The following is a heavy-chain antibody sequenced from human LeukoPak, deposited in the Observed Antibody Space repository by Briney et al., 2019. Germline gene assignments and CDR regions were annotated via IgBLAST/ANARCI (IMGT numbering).Heavy chain of an antibody. CDR3: ARDGRTEIMITFGGVMEGYYFDY. V-gene: IGHV3-21*01. CDR2: ISSSSSSYI. J-gene: IGHJ4*02. D-gene: IGHD3-16*01. Sequence: GGSLRLSCAASGFTFSSYSMNWVRQAPGKGLEWVSSISSSSSSYIYYADSVKGRFTISRDNAKNSLYLQMNSLRAEDTAVYYCARDGRTEIMITFGGVMEGYYFDYWGQGTLVTVSS. CDR1: GFTFSSYS.